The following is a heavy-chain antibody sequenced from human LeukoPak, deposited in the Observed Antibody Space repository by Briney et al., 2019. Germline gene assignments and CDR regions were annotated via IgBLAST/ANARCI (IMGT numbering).Heavy chain of an antibody. D-gene: IGHD2-15*01. J-gene: IGHJ6*02. Sequence: GGSLRLSCAASGFTLSSYGMHWVRQAPGKGLEYVSAISDSGGSTYYADSVKGRFTISRDNSKNTLYLQMSSLRAEDTAVYFCVRGYSFGPYGMDVWGQGTTVTVSS. CDR1: GFTLSSYG. CDR3: VRGYSFGPYGMDV. V-gene: IGHV3-64D*09. CDR2: ISDSGGST.